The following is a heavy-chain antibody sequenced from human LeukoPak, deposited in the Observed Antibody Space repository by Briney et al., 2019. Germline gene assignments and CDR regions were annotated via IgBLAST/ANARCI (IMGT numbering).Heavy chain of an antibody. V-gene: IGHV1-46*01. D-gene: IGHD3-22*01. CDR2: FNPSGGST. J-gene: IGHJ4*02. CDR3: ARGPGPADDGGGYCFDY. Sequence: ASDPLTRKSTGFTLSSYYVYWLRLAHGPGLGGLVAFNPSGGSTTSEQKFQGRVTMTRDTSTSTVYMELRSLRSEDTAVYYCARGPGPADDGGGYCFDYWGQGTLVTVSS. CDR1: GFTLSSYY.